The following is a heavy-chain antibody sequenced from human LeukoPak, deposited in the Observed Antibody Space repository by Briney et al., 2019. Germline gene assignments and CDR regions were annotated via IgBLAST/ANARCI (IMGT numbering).Heavy chain of an antibody. CDR1: GYTFTSYD. CDR2: MNPNSGNT. Sequence: ASVKVSCKASGYTFTSYDINWVRQATGQGLEWMGWMNPNSGNTGYAQKFQGRVTMTRNTSISTAYMELSSLRSEDTAVYYCARGGRYCSGGSCYVNWFDPWGQGTLVTVSS. J-gene: IGHJ5*02. D-gene: IGHD2-15*01. V-gene: IGHV1-8*01. CDR3: ARGGRYCSGGSCYVNWFDP.